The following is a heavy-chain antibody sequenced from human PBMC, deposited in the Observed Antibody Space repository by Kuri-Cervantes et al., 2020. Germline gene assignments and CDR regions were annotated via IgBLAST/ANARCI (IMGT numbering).Heavy chain of an antibody. J-gene: IGHJ6*03. CDR1: GFIFSSSE. CDR2: INHSGST. CDR3: ARRCPFEGVVVPAAKYYYYYYMGV. Sequence: ESLKISCAASGFIFSSSEMNWVRQAPGKGLEWIGEINHSGSTNYNPSLKSRVTISVDTSKNQFSLKLSSVTAADTAVYYCARRCPFEGVVVPAAKYYYYYYMGVWGKGTTVTVSS. V-gene: IGHV4-34*01. D-gene: IGHD2-2*01.